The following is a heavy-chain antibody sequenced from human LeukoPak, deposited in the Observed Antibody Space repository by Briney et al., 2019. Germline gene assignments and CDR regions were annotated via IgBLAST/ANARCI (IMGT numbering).Heavy chain of an antibody. J-gene: IGHJ4*02. Sequence: GGSLRLSCAASGFTFDTYWMHWVRQAPGKGLVWVSLINNDGSITSYADSVKGRFTISRDNAKNTLYLQMNSLRAEDTAVFYCARVYSGSLDYWGQGTLVTVSS. D-gene: IGHD1-26*01. CDR3: ARVYSGSLDY. V-gene: IGHV3-74*01. CDR2: INNDGSIT. CDR1: GFTFDTYW.